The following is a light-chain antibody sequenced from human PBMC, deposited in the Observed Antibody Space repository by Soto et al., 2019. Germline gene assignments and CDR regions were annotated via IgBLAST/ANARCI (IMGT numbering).Light chain of an antibody. CDR2: WAS. CDR3: QQYYNAPIT. V-gene: IGKV4-1*01. Sequence: IVMTQSPDSLAVSLGEGATINCKSSQSVLSSSNNRNYLAWFRQKPGQPPEALIYWASTRESGVPDRFSGSVSWTAFTLSISSLQSDDVALYFCQQYYNAPITFGQGTRLEIK. CDR1: QSVLSSSNNRNY. J-gene: IGKJ5*01.